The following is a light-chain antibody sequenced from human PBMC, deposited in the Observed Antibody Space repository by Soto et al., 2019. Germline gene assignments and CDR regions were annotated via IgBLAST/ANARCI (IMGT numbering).Light chain of an antibody. CDR2: EVS. CDR3: SSYTGSSTLDV. J-gene: IGLJ1*01. Sequence: QSVLTQPASVSGSPGQSITISCTGTSSDVGGYNYVSWYQQHPDKAPKLMIYEVSNRPSGVSNRFSGSKSGNTASLTISGLQAEDEADSYCSSYTGSSTLDVFGTGTKGTVL. CDR1: SSDVGGYNY. V-gene: IGLV2-14*01.